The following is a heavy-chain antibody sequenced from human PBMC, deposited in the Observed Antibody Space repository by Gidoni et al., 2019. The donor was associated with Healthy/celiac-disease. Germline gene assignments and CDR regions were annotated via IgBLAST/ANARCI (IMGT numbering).Heavy chain of an antibody. Sequence: GRFTISRDNSKNTLYLQMNSLRAEDTAVYYCARGTDTAMGLIDYWGQGTLVTVSS. D-gene: IGHD5-18*01. J-gene: IGHJ4*02. CDR3: ARGTDTAMGLIDY. V-gene: IGHV3-30*01.